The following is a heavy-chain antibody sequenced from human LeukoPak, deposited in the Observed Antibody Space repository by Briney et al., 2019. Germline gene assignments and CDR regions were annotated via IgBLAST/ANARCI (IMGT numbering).Heavy chain of an antibody. CDR2: INSDGGST. CDR1: GFTFSSYW. CDR3: ARDQVSSGWYGGGIDY. V-gene: IGHV3-74*01. D-gene: IGHD6-19*01. J-gene: IGHJ4*02. Sequence: GGSLRLSCAASGFTFSSYWMHWVRQAPGKGLGWVSRINSDGGSTSYADSVKGRFTISRDNAKNTLYLKMNSLRAEDTAVYYCARDQVSSGWYGGGIDYWGQGTLVTVSS.